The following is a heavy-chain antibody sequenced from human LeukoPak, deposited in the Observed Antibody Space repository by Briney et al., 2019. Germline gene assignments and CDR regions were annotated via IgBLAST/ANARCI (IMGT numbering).Heavy chain of an antibody. J-gene: IGHJ4*02. CDR2: ITSTATHT. CDR1: GFTFSGHS. CDR3: ARDGSPDYDN. V-gene: IGHV3-21*01. Sequence: TGGSLRLSCATSGFTFSGHSMSWVRQAPGKGLEWVSSITSTATHTYYADSVKGRFTISRDNAKNSLILQTSSLTVADTGIYYCARDGSPDYDNWGQGTLVTVSS.